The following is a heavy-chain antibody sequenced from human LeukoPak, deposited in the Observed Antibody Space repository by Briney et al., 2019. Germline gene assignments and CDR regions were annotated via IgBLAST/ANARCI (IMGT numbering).Heavy chain of an antibody. D-gene: IGHD6-13*01. CDR3: ARGRYSSSPSAPDYYYMDV. Sequence: SETLSLTCTVSGGSISSYYWSWIRQPPGKGLEWIGYIYYSGSTNYNPSLKSRVTISVDTSKNQFSLKLSSVTAADTAVYYCARGRYSSSPSAPDYYYMDVWGKGTTVTVSS. CDR1: GGSISSYY. V-gene: IGHV4-59*01. J-gene: IGHJ6*03. CDR2: IYYSGST.